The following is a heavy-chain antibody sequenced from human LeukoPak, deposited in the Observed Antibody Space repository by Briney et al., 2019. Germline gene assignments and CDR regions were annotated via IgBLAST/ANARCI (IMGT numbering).Heavy chain of an antibody. Sequence: GGSLRLSCAASGFTFSKYWMSWVRQAPGKGLEWVAKIKQDGSEEDYVASVKGRFTISRDNAKNSLYLQMSSLRDEDTAVYYCATTYVVVTSVHDAFHIWGQGTLVTVSS. CDR1: GFTFSKYW. J-gene: IGHJ3*02. CDR2: IKQDGSEE. D-gene: IGHD2-21*02. CDR3: ATTYVVVTSVHDAFHI. V-gene: IGHV3-7*01.